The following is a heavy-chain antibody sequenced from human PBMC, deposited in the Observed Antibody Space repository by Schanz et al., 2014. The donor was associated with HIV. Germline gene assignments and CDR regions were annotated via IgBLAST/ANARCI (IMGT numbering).Heavy chain of an antibody. CDR2: ISNDGSNK. J-gene: IGHJ4*02. V-gene: IGHV3-30-3*01. CDR1: GFTFNSYA. Sequence: QVQLVESGGGVVQPGRSLRLSCVASGFTFNSYAMHWVRQAPGKGLEWVTVISNDGSNKYYTDSVKGRFTISRDNSKNTLSLQMNSLRAEDTAVYYCAKGVLRDYHDSSGYPRWGQGTLVTVSS. CDR3: AKGVLRDYHDSSGYPR. D-gene: IGHD3-22*01.